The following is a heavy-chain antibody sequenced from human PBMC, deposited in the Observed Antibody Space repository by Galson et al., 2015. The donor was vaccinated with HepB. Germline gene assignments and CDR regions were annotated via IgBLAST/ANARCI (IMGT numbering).Heavy chain of an antibody. J-gene: IGHJ5*02. V-gene: IGHV3-7*03. Sequence: SLRLSCAASGFTFSSYWMSWVRQAPGKGLEWVANIKQDGSEKYYVDSVKGRFTISRDNAKNSLYLQMNSLRAEDTAVYYCARDGSITMVRGRWFDPWGQGTLVTVSS. CDR3: ARDGSITMVRGRWFDP. CDR1: GFTFSSYW. D-gene: IGHD3-10*01. CDR2: IKQDGSEK.